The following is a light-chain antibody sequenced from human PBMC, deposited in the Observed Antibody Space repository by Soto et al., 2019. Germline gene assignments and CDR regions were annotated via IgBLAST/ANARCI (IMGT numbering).Light chain of an antibody. CDR1: QSVSSSY. CDR2: GAS. V-gene: IGKV3-20*01. J-gene: IGKJ3*01. Sequence: EIVLTQSPGTLSLSPGERATLSCRASQSVSSSYLAWYQQKPGQAPRLLIYGASSRATGIPDRFSGSGSGTEFTLTISRLEPEDFEVYYCQQYWTTSGVTFGPGTKVDIK. CDR3: QQYWTTSGVT.